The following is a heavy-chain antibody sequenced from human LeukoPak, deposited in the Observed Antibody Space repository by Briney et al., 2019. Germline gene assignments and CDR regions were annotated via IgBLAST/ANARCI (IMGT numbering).Heavy chain of an antibody. CDR3: ARDRTGALPGWFDP. V-gene: IGHV4-4*07. D-gene: IGHD1-26*01. CDR1: GGSISSYY. Sequence: PSETLSLTCTVSGGSISSYYWSWIRQPAGKGLEWIGRIYTSGSTNYNPSLKSRVTMSVDTSKNQFSLKLSSVTAADTAVYYCARDRTGALPGWFDPWGQGTLVTVSS. J-gene: IGHJ5*02. CDR2: IYTSGST.